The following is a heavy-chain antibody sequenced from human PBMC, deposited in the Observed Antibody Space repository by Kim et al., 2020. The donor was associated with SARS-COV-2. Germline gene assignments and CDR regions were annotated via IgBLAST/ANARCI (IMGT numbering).Heavy chain of an antibody. CDR3: ARTGTTSAHGAFDI. J-gene: IGHJ3*02. V-gene: IGHV3-11*03. Sequence: AEPGKGRITISGENAKNSLYLKRNSLRAEDTAVYYCARTGTTSAHGAFDIWGQGTMVTVSS. D-gene: IGHD1-1*01.